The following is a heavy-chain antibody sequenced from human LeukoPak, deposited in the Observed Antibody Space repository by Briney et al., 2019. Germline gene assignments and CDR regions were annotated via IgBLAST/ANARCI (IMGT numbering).Heavy chain of an antibody. Sequence: GGSLRLSCAASGFTFNDHGRSWVRQVPGKGLEWVSGINWNGGSTGYGDSVKGRFTISRANAKNSLYLQMNSLRVEDTALYYCAGGDSSGWYFDLWGRGTLVTVSS. CDR3: AGGDSSGWYFDL. V-gene: IGHV3-20*04. CDR2: INWNGGST. D-gene: IGHD4-11*01. CDR1: GFTFNDHG. J-gene: IGHJ2*01.